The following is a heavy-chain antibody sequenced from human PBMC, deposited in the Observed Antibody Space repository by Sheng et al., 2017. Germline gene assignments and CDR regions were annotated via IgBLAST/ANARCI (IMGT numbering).Heavy chain of an antibody. CDR1: GFSFSDHY. CDR3: TRDRVSDDAFDL. V-gene: IGHV3-72*01. J-gene: IGHJ3*01. CDR2: TRNKANSYTT. Sequence: EEQLVESGGGLVQPGGSLRLSCAASGFSFSDHYIDWVRQAPGKGLEWVGRTRNKANSYTTEYAASVKGRFTFSRDDSKNSVYVQMNSLKTEDTAVYYCTRDRVSDDAFDLWGQGTMVTVSS.